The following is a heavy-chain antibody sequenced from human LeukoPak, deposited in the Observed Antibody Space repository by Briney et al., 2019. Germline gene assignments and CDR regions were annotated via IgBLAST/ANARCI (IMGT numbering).Heavy chain of an antibody. CDR3: ARVPVAAREYFDY. J-gene: IGHJ4*02. CDR2: LHYTGSS. CDR1: GGSISNYY. D-gene: IGHD6-19*01. Sequence: SETLSLTCTVSGGSISNYYWSWIRQPPGKGLEWIGYLHYTGSSNYNPSLKSRVTMSVDMSKNQFSLKLTSVTPADTAVYYCARVPVAAREYFDYWGQGTLVTVSS. V-gene: IGHV4-59*01.